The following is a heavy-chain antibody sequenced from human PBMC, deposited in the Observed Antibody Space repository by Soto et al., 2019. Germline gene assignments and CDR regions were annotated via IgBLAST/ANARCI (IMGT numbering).Heavy chain of an antibody. CDR1: GFTFSSYG. J-gene: IGHJ6*02. V-gene: IGHV3-30*18. CDR3: AKNAEILQYSNPSLGGNYGMDV. D-gene: IGHD3-16*01. CDR2: ISYDGSNK. Sequence: PGGSLRLSCAASGFTFSSYGMHWVRQAPGKGLEWVAVISYDGSNKYYADSVKGRFTISRDNSKNTLYLQMNSLRAEDTAVYYCAKNAEILQYSNPSLGGNYGMDVWGQGTTVTVSS.